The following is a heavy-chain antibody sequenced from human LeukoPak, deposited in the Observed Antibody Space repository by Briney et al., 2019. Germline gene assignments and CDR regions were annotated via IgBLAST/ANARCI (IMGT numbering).Heavy chain of an antibody. J-gene: IGHJ4*02. CDR1: GVTCSSVG. Sequence: PWGSGRVSWAASGVTCSSVGIGGGRLVPRKGLEWGANIKQDGSEKYYVDSVKGRFTISRDNAKNSLYLQMNSLRAEDTAVYYCAKSDTTELYDYVWGSYRYTPFDYWGQGTLVTVSS. V-gene: IGHV3-7*01. CDR3: AKSDTTELYDYVWGSYRYTPFDY. D-gene: IGHD3-16*02. CDR2: IKQDGSEK.